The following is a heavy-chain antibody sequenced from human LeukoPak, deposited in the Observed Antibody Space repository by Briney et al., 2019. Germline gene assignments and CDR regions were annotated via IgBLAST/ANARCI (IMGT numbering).Heavy chain of an antibody. CDR2: ISAYNGNT. D-gene: IGHD1-1*01. Sequence: ASVKVSCKASGYTFTSYGISWVRQAPGQGLEWMGWISAYNGNTNYAQKLQGRVTMTTDTSTSTAYMELRSLRSDDTAVYYCARGPFLETKGSWFDPWGQGTLVTVSS. CDR1: GYTFTSYG. J-gene: IGHJ5*02. V-gene: IGHV1-18*01. CDR3: ARGPFLETKGSWFDP.